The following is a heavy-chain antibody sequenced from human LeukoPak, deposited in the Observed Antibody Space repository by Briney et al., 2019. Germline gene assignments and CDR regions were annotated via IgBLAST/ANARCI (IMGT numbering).Heavy chain of an antibody. J-gene: IGHJ4*02. Sequence: PGGSLRLSCEASGFTFNNYAMHWGRQAPGKGLEGVSGISWDRGTTGYGDSVKGRFTISRDNAKNTLYLQMSSLRAEDTALYYCAKASNYDYLWGSQQIGYYFDHWGRGILVTVSS. CDR3: AKASNYDYLWGSQQIGYYFDH. CDR1: GFTFNNYA. CDR2: ISWDRGTT. D-gene: IGHD3-16*01. V-gene: IGHV3-9*01.